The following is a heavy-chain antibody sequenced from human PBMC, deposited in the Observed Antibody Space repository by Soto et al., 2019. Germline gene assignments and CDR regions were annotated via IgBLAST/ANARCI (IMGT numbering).Heavy chain of an antibody. J-gene: IGHJ4*02. Sequence: QLQLQASGPGLVKPSETLSLTCTVSGVSIGSSGDYWGWIRQAPGQGLEWIATIYSGGRTFYNPALKSRVAISIDTAKDQFSLKLSSVSAADTAVYYCAKFPRTTAHGTGTADWGLGTLVTVSS. V-gene: IGHV4-39*01. CDR3: AKFPRTTAHGTGTAD. CDR2: IYSGGRT. CDR1: GVSIGSSGDY. D-gene: IGHD1-7*01.